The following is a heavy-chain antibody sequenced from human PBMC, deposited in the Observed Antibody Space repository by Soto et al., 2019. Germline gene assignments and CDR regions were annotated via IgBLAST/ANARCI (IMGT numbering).Heavy chain of an antibody. J-gene: IGHJ6*02. CDR3: ARGNYDYSVYNYSYHMAI. CDR1: GYTFTDYY. V-gene: IGHV1-2*02. Sequence: GASVKVSCKPSGYTFTDYYIHWVRLAPGQGLEWMGWINPNTGGTSAAQRFQGRVTMTRDTSISTTYMELSRLTSDDTAVYFCARGNYDYSVYNYSYHMAIWGQGTTVTVSS. D-gene: IGHD4-4*01. CDR2: INPNTGGT.